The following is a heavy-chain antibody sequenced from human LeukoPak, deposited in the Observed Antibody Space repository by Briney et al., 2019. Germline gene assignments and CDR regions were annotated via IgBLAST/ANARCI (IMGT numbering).Heavy chain of an antibody. CDR1: GGSISSSSYY. CDR3: ARDEDGSQPSQVEY. J-gene: IGHJ4*02. V-gene: IGHV4-39*07. D-gene: IGHD5-24*01. CDR2: IYYSGST. Sequence: SETLSLTCTVSGGSISSSSYYWGWIRQPPGKGLEWIGSIYYSGSTYYNPSLKSRVTISVDTSKNQFSLKLTSVTAADTAVYYCARDEDGSQPSQVEYWGQGTLVTVSS.